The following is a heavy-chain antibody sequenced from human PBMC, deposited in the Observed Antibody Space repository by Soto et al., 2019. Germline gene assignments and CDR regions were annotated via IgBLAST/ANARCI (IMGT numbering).Heavy chain of an antibody. V-gene: IGHV1-46*01. CDR1: GYTFTSYY. CDR2: INPSGGST. D-gene: IGHD6-19*01. Sequence: ASVKVSCKASGYTFTSYYMNWVRQAPGQGLEWMGIINPSGGSTSYAQKFQGRVTMTRDTSTSTVYMELSSLRSEDTAVYYCARDEGSDWFDYRGQGTLVTVSS. J-gene: IGHJ4*02. CDR3: ARDEGSDWFDY.